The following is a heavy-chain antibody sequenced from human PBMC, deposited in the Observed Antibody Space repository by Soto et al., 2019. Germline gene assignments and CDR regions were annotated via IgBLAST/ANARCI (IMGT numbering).Heavy chain of an antibody. CDR2: INSDGSST. D-gene: IGHD6-19*01. J-gene: IGHJ4*02. CDR1: GFTFSSYW. CDR3: ARVGSGIAARNLGIAVAGYFDY. V-gene: IGHV3-74*01. Sequence: EVQLVESGGGLVQPGGSLRLSCAASGFTFSSYWMHWVRQAPGKGLVWVSRINSDGSSTSYADSVKGRFTISRDNAKNTLYLQMNSLRAEDTAVYYCARVGSGIAARNLGIAVAGYFDYWGQGTLVTVSS.